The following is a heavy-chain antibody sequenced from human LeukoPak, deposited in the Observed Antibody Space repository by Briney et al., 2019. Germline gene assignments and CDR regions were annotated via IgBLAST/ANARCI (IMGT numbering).Heavy chain of an antibody. CDR2: IYGSGNT. CDR3: ARETTLAGFASGLGFNY. Sequence: SETLSLTCTVSGASISSWYWSWIRQPPGKGLEWIGYIYGSGNTNYNPSLKSRITMSIDMSKNQFSLELTSVTAADTATYYCARETTLAGFASGLGFNYWGQGILVTVSS. V-gene: IGHV4-59*01. J-gene: IGHJ4*02. CDR1: GASISSWY. D-gene: IGHD6-19*01.